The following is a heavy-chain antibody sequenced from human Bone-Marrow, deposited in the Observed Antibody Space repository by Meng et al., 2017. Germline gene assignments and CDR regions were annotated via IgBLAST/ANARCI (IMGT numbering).Heavy chain of an antibody. V-gene: IGHV3-15*01. CDR2: VKSKTDGGTT. CDR1: GFTFRNAW. CDR3: GDVDTAMVPFDY. D-gene: IGHD5-18*01. Sequence: GESLKISCSASGFTFRNAWMNWVRQAPGKGLEWVGRVKSKTDGGTTDYAAPVKDRFSISRDDSKNTLYLQMNSLRAEDTAVYYCGDVDTAMVPFDYWGQGTLVTVSS. J-gene: IGHJ4*02.